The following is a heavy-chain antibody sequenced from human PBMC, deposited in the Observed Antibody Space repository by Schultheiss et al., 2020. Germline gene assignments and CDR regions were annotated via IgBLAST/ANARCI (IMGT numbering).Heavy chain of an antibody. CDR3: ARMGYSTGYELHN. J-gene: IGHJ4*02. CDR1: GFTFSDYY. D-gene: IGHD3-22*01. Sequence: GGSLRLSCAASGFTFSDYYMSWIRQAPGKGLEWVSVISRDGGTTKYADSVKGRFTISRDNAKNSLYLQMNSLRAEDTAVYYCARMGYSTGYELHNWGQGTLVTVSS. V-gene: IGHV3-11*01. CDR2: ISRDGGTT.